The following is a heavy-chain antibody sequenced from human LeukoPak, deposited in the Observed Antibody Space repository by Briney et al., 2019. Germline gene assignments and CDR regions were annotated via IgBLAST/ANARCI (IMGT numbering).Heavy chain of an antibody. D-gene: IGHD4-17*01. CDR3: ARDPQGYGETY. CDR1: GFTVSSNY. V-gene: IGHV3-53*01. CDR2: IYSGGTT. J-gene: IGHJ4*02. Sequence: AGGSLRLSCAASGFTVSSNYMTWVRQAPWKGLEWVSVIYSGGTTYYADSVKGRFTISRDTSKNTLYLQMNSLRVEDTAVYYCARDPQGYGETYWGQGTLVTVSS.